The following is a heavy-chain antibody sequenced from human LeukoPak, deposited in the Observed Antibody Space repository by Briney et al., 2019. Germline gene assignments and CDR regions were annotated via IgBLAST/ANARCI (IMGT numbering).Heavy chain of an antibody. CDR2: VSFEGSNK. J-gene: IGHJ4*02. V-gene: IGHV3-30*18. CDR3: AKDMGYYYGSGSYPPENDY. Sequence: GRSLRLSCAASGFTFSRYGMHWVRQAPGKGLEWVAVVSFEGSNKYYADSVKGRFTISRDNSKNTLSLQMNSLRAEDTAVYYCAKDMGYYYGSGSYPPENDYWGQGTLATVSS. CDR1: GFTFSRYG. D-gene: IGHD3-10*01.